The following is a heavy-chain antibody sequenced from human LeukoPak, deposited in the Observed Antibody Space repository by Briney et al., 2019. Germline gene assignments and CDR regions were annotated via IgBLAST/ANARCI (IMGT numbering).Heavy chain of an antibody. CDR3: ARVDCSSTSCRHTWFDP. V-gene: IGHV4-38-2*02. CDR2: IYHSGST. Sequence: SETLSLTCTVSGYSISSGYYWGWIRQPPGKGLEWIGSIYHSGSTYYNPSLKSRVTISVDTSKNQFSLKLSSVTAADTAVYYCARVDCSSTSCRHTWFDPWGQGTLVTVSS. J-gene: IGHJ5*02. D-gene: IGHD2-2*01. CDR1: GYSISSGYY.